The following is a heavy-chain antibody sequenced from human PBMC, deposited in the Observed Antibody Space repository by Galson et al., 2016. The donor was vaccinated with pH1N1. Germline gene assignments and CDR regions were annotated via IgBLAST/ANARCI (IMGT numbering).Heavy chain of an antibody. J-gene: IGHJ4*02. D-gene: IGHD5-24*01. CDR3: ARLNGGGYNIREFDY. CDR1: GYTFTTYW. Sequence: QSGAEVKKAGESLKISCKGSGYTFTTYWIAWVRQMPGKGLEWMGIVYPPDSDTRCSPSFEGQVTISADKSISTAYLQWSSLKASDTAVYYCARLNGGGYNIREFDYWGQGTQVTVSS. CDR2: VYPPDSDT. V-gene: IGHV5-51*03.